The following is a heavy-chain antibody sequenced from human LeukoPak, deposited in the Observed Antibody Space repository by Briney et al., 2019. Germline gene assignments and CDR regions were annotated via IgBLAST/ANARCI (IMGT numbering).Heavy chain of an antibody. Sequence: GGSLRLPCATSGFTFSNYWMHWVRHAPGKGLVWVSRIESDGSSADYADSVKGRFTISRDNAKNTLYLQMNSLRAEDTAVYYCTRGFGSGSSVPFEYWGQGTLVTVSS. V-gene: IGHV3-74*01. D-gene: IGHD3-10*01. J-gene: IGHJ4*02. CDR2: IESDGSSA. CDR1: GFTFSNYW. CDR3: TRGFGSGSSVPFEY.